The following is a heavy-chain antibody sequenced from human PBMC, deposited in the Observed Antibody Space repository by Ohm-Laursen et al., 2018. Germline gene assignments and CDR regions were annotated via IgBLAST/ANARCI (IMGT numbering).Heavy chain of an antibody. J-gene: IGHJ1*01. CDR1: GASISNYY. V-gene: IGHV4-59*01. Sequence: GTLSLTCTVSGASISNYYWSWIRQPPGKGLEWIGYIYYSGSTNYNPSLRSRLTISVDTSNNQLSLTLRSMTAADTAVYYCASLSYDSSGYYQYFQHWGQGTLVAVSS. D-gene: IGHD3-22*01. CDR2: IYYSGST. CDR3: ASLSYDSSGYYQYFQH.